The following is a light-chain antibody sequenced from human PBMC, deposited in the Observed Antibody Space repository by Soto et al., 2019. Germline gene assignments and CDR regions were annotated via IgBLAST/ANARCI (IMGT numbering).Light chain of an antibody. V-gene: IGKV3-20*01. CDR2: GAS. Sequence: EIVLTQSPGTLSLSPGERATLSCRANQSVSSTYLAWYQQNPGQDPRLLIYGASSRATGIPDRFSGSGSGTDFTLTISRLEPEDFAVYFCQQYGSSSYTFGQGTKLEIK. J-gene: IGKJ2*01. CDR3: QQYGSSSYT. CDR1: QSVSSTY.